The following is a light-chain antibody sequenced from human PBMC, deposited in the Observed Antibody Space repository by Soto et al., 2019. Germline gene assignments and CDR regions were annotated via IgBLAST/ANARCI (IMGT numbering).Light chain of an antibody. CDR2: AAS. CDR3: QQTYITPFT. J-gene: IGKJ5*01. Sequence: DTQMTQSPSSLSASVGDRVTITCPASQSITDYLNWYQQKPGKAPKLLIYAASSLQSGVPSRFSASGSGTDFTLTISRLQPEDFATYFCQQTYITPFTFGQGTRLEI. V-gene: IGKV1-39*01. CDR1: QSITDY.